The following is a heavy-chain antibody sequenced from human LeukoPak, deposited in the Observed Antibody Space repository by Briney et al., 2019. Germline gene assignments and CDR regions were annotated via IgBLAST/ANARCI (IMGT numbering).Heavy chain of an antibody. Sequence: GRSLRLSCAPSALTFSDSGMHWVRQAPGKGLEWVAVISYDGSNNYYADSVKGRFTISRDNSKNTLYLQMNSQRPEDTAVYYCAKGVSNFDYWGQGTLVTVSS. D-gene: IGHD3-10*01. V-gene: IGHV3-30*18. J-gene: IGHJ4*02. CDR3: AKGVSNFDY. CDR1: ALTFSDSG. CDR2: ISYDGSNN.